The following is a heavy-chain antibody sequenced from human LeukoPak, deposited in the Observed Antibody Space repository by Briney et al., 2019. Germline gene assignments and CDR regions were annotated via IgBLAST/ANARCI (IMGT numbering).Heavy chain of an antibody. CDR3: ARRGMYYYDSSGYHDAFDI. J-gene: IGHJ3*02. CDR2: INPNSGGI. CDR1: GYTFTNYG. Sequence: VASVKVSCKASGYTFTNYGISWVRQASGQGLEWVGWINPNSGGINYAQKLQGRVTMTTDTSTSTAYMELRSLRSDDTAVYYCARRGMYYYDSSGYHDAFDIWGQGTMVTVSS. V-gene: IGHV1-18*01. D-gene: IGHD3-22*01.